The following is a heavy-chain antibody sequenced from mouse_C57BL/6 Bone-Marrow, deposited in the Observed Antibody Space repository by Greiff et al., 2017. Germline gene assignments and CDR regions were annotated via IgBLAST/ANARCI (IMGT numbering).Heavy chain of an antibody. J-gene: IGHJ4*01. V-gene: IGHV1-63*01. CDR3: ARHSNYGYAMDY. Sequence: QVQLQQSGAELVRPGTSVKMSCKASGYTFTNYWIGWAKQRPGHGLEGIGDIYPGGGYTKYNEKFKGKATLTADKSSSTAYMQFSSLTSEDSAIYYCARHSNYGYAMDYWGQGTSVTVSS. D-gene: IGHD2-5*01. CDR1: GYTFTNYW. CDR2: IYPGGGYT.